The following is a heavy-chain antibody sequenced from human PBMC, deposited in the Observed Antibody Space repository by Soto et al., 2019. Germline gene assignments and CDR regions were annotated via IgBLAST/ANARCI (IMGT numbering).Heavy chain of an antibody. V-gene: IGHV1-8*01. CDR2: MSPNSENK. CDR1: GYTFTNFD. Sequence: ASVKVSCKTSGYTFTNFDVNWVRQAAGQGREWMGWMSPNSENKGYAQKFQGRLSMTRDTSITKAYMELSSLTSEDTAVYYCARAFVTSWNTGRYNWFDFRGQGPLVTLSS. J-gene: IGHJ5*01. CDR3: ARAFVTSWNTGRYNWFDF. D-gene: IGHD2-2*01.